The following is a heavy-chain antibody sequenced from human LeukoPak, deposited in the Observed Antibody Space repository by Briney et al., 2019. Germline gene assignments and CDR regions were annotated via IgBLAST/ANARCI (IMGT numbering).Heavy chain of an antibody. CDR2: INRSGST. Sequence: SETLSLTCAVYGGSFSGYYWSWIRQPPGKGLEWIGEINRSGSTKYNPSLKSRVTISVDTSRNQFSLKLSSVTAADTAVYYCARETYYDYVWGSYYYMDVWGKGTTVTISS. J-gene: IGHJ6*03. D-gene: IGHD3-16*01. CDR1: GGSFSGYY. CDR3: ARETYYDYVWGSYYYMDV. V-gene: IGHV4-34*01.